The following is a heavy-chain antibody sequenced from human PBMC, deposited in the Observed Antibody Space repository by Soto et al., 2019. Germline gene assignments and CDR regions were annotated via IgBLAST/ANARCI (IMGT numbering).Heavy chain of an antibody. D-gene: IGHD1-26*01. V-gene: IGHV3-30*18. CDR1: GFTFSSYG. Sequence: QMQLVESGGGVVQAGTSLRLSCVASGFTFSSYGFHWVRRRPGKGLEWVAVISNDGQSEYYSASVKGRFSVSRERPGSTAYLQMNRGSTDDTTVYYCAKEGPGGGRHFYYGMDVWGQGTTVTVSS. CDR3: AKEGPGGGRHFYYGMDV. CDR2: ISNDGQSE. J-gene: IGHJ6*02.